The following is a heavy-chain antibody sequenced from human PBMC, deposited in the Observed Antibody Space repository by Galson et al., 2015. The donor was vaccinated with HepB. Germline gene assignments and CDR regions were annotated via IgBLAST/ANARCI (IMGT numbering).Heavy chain of an antibody. J-gene: IGHJ4*02. V-gene: IGHV3-64D*06. CDR1: GFTFSSYA. CDR2: ISSHGDST. D-gene: IGHD5-12*01. CDR3: VKCQQGYSGYDYLDY. Sequence: SLRLSCAASGFTFSSYAMHWVRQAAGKGLDFVSAISSHGDSTYYADSVKGRFTISRVNSKNTLYLQMSSLRAEDTALYYCVKCQQGYSGYDYLDYWGQGTLVTVSS.